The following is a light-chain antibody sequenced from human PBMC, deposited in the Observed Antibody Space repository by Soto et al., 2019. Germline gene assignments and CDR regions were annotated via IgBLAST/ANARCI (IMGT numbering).Light chain of an antibody. J-gene: IGKJ2*01. Sequence: DIVMTQSPDSLAVSLGERATINCKSSQSVLYSSNNKNYLDWYQQQPRHPPKLLIYRASTRESGVPDRFSGSGSGTDFTLTISSLQAEDVAVYYCQQSYSTPPTFGQGTKLEIK. V-gene: IGKV4-1*01. CDR1: QSVLYSSNNKNY. CDR2: RAS. CDR3: QQSYSTPPT.